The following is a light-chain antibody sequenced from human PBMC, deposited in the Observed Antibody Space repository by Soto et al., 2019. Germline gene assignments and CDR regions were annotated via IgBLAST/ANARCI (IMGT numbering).Light chain of an antibody. CDR1: SSDVGGYNF. CDR3: NSYTTSSTLV. J-gene: IGLJ1*01. V-gene: IGLV2-14*03. CDR2: EVT. Sequence: QSVLTQPASVSGSPGQSITISCTGTSSDVGGYNFVSWYQQYPGKAPKLMIYEVTSRPSGVSNRFSGSKSGNTASLTISGLQAEDEAEYYCNSYTTSSTLVFGTGTKVTVL.